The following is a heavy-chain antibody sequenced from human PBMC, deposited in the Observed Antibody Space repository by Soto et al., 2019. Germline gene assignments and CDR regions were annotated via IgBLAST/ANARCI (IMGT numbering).Heavy chain of an antibody. V-gene: IGHV3-33*01. D-gene: IGHD3-3*01. CDR3: ARSYYDFWSGYYEERWYWFDP. Sequence: GGSLRLSCAASGFTFSSYVMHWVRQAPGKGLEWVAVIWYDGSNKYYADPVKGRFTISRDNSKNTLYLQMNSLRAEDTAVYYCARSYYDFWSGYYEERWYWFDPWGQGTLVTVSS. J-gene: IGHJ5*02. CDR2: IWYDGSNK. CDR1: GFTFSSYV.